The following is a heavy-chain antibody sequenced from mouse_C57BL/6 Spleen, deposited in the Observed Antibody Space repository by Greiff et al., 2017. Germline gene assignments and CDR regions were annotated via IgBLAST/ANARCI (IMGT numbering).Heavy chain of an antibody. CDR2: IYPGDGDT. V-gene: IGHV1-82*01. CDR1: GYAFSSSW. Sequence: VQRVESGPELVKPGASVKISCKASGYAFSSSWMNWVKQRPGQGLEWIGRIYPGDGDTNYNGKFKGKATLTADKSSSTAYLQLSSLTSEDSAVYFCARESMGLLLPYVEVWGTGTTVTVSS. J-gene: IGHJ1*03. D-gene: IGHD1-1*01. CDR3: ARESMGLLLPYVEV.